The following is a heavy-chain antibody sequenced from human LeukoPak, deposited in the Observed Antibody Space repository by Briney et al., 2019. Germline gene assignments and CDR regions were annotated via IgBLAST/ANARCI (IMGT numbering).Heavy chain of an antibody. D-gene: IGHD3-3*01. CDR1: GHTFTRYY. J-gene: IGHJ2*01. Sequence: GASVKVSCKASGHTFTRYYMHWVRQAPGQGREGMGWINPNSGGTNCAQKFQGRVTMTRDTSISTAYMELSRLGSDDTAVYYCARGSVTLSGAVVENWYFDLWGRGTLVTVSS. CDR3: ARGSVTLSGAVVENWYFDL. CDR2: INPNSGGT. V-gene: IGHV1-2*02.